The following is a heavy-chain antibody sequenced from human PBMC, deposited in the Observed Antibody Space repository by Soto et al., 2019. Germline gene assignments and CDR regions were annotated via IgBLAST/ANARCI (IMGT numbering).Heavy chain of an antibody. V-gene: IGHV3-30-3*01. CDR2: ISYDGSNK. CDR1: GFTFSSYA. D-gene: IGHD5-12*01. J-gene: IGHJ4*02. Sequence: GGSLRLSCAASGFTFSSYAMHWVRQAPGKGLEWVAVISYDGSNKYYADSVKGRFTISRGNSKNTLYLQMNSLRAEDTAVYYCARVHKSRDGYPSGPFDYWGQGTLVTVSS. CDR3: ARVHKSRDGYPSGPFDY.